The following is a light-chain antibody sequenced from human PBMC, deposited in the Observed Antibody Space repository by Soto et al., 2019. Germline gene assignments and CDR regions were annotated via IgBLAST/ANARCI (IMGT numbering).Light chain of an antibody. V-gene: IGKV3-11*01. CDR1: QSVRSY. Sequence: EIVLTQSPAPLSLSPGERATLSCRASQSVRSYLAWYQQKPGQAPRLLIYDASKRATGIPTRISGSGSGTEFILTISSVESEDFAVYYCQQHNDWPTFGQGTRLEIK. J-gene: IGKJ5*01. CDR2: DAS. CDR3: QQHNDWPT.